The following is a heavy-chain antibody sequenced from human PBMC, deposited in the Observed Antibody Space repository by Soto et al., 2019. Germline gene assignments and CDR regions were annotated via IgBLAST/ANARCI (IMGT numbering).Heavy chain of an antibody. CDR3: ARYCTNGVCYNPSYYYYGMDV. D-gene: IGHD2-8*01. CDR2: ISAYNGNT. J-gene: IGHJ6*02. Sequence: GPVKVSCKASGYTFTSYGISWVRQAPGQGLEWMGWISAYNGNTNYAQKLQGRVTMTTDTSTSTAYMELRSLRSDDTAVYYCARYCTNGVCYNPSYYYYGMDVWGQGTTVTVSS. V-gene: IGHV1-18*01. CDR1: GYTFTSYG.